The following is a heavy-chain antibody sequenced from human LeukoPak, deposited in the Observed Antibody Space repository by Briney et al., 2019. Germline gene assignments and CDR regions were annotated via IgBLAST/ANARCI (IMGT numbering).Heavy chain of an antibody. CDR1: GFTFDDYA. D-gene: IGHD5-24*01. CDR3: AKGRMATIHAFDI. Sequence: GRSLRLSCAASGFTFDDYAMHWVRQAPGKGLEWVSGISWNSGSIGYADSVKGRFTISRDNAKNSLYLQMNSLRAEDTALYYCAKGRMATIHAFDIWGQGTMVTVSS. J-gene: IGHJ3*02. CDR2: ISWNSGSI. V-gene: IGHV3-9*01.